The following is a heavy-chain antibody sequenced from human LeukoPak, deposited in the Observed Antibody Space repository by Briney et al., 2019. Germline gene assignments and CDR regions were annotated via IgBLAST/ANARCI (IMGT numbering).Heavy chain of an antibody. D-gene: IGHD3-22*01. J-gene: IGHJ4*02. CDR3: ARGSDMYYDSSGSFDY. V-gene: IGHV3-11*01. Sequence: GGSLRLSCAGSGFGFNDHYMTWIRQAPGKGLEGISYISSSGSTIYYADSVKGRFTISRDNAKNSEFLQMNSLKAEDTAVYYCARGSDMYYDSSGSFDYWGQGTLVTVSA. CDR1: GFGFNDHY. CDR2: ISSSGSTI.